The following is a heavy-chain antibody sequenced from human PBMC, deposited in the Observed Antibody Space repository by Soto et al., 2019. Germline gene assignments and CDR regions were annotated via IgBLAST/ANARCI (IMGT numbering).Heavy chain of an antibody. Sequence: GASVKVSCKASGGTFSSYAISWVRQAPGQGLEWMGGIIPIFGTANYAQKFQGRVTITADESTSTAYMELSSLRSEDTAVYYCARAPLGYCTNGVCGGWFDPWGQGTLVTVSS. D-gene: IGHD2-8*01. V-gene: IGHV1-69*13. CDR1: GGTFSSYA. J-gene: IGHJ5*02. CDR3: ARAPLGYCTNGVCGGWFDP. CDR2: IIPIFGTA.